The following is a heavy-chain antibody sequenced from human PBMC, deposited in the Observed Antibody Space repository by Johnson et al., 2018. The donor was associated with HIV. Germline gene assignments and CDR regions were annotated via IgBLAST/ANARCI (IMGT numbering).Heavy chain of an antibody. Sequence: VQLVESGGGLVEPGGSLRLSCTASGFTVSSNYMSWVRQAPGKGLEWVSVIYSGGSTYYAASVKGRFTISRDNSKNTLYLQMNSLRAEDTAVYYCATEMVAALDAFDIWGQGTMVTVSS. CDR1: GFTVSSNY. J-gene: IGHJ3*02. CDR2: IYSGGST. V-gene: IGHV3-66*01. D-gene: IGHD2-15*01. CDR3: ATEMVAALDAFDI.